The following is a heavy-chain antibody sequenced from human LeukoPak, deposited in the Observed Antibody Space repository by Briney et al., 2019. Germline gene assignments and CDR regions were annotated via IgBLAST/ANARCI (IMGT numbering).Heavy chain of an antibody. CDR2: ISSSSSTI. D-gene: IGHD2-15*01. CDR1: GFTFRSYS. CDR3: AVVVVAAGDAFDI. Sequence: GGSLRLSCAASGFTFRSYSMNWVRQATGRGLGWVSYISSSSSTIYYADSVKGRFTISRDNAKNSLYLQMNSLRDEDTAVYYCAVVVVAAGDAFDIWGQGTMVTVSS. V-gene: IGHV3-48*02. J-gene: IGHJ3*02.